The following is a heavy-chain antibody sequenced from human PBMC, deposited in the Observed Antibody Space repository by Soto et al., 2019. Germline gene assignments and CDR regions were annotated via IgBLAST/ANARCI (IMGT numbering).Heavy chain of an antibody. D-gene: IGHD6-19*01. CDR3: AKDTLSSGWRPSGFDAFDI. CDR2: ISGSGGST. J-gene: IGHJ3*02. Sequence: GGSLRLSCAASGFTFSSYAMSWVRQAPGKGLEWVSAISGSGGSTYYADSVKGRFTISRDNSKNTLYLQMNSLRAEDTAVYYCAKDTLSSGWRPSGFDAFDIWGQGTMVTVSS. CDR1: GFTFSSYA. V-gene: IGHV3-23*01.